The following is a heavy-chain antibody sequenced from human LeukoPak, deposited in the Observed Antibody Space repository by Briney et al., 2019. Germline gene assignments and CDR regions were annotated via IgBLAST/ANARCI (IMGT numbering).Heavy chain of an antibody. D-gene: IGHD2-8*01. Sequence: SVKVSCKASGGTFSSYAISWVRQAPGQGLEWMGGIIPIFGTANYAQKFQGRVTITADKSTSTAYMELSSLRSEDTAVYYCARGPTNGQAFDYWGQGTLVSVSS. CDR1: GGTFSSYA. CDR3: ARGPTNGQAFDY. CDR2: IIPIFGTA. V-gene: IGHV1-69*06. J-gene: IGHJ4*02.